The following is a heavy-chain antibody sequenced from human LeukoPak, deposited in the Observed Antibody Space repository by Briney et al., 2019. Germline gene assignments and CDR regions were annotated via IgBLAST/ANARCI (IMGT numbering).Heavy chain of an antibody. D-gene: IGHD5-18*01. CDR3: ARGLSRGYSYGYGY. Sequence: RASETLSLTCAVYGGSFSGYYWSWIRQPPGKGLEWIGEINHSGSTNYNPSLKSRVTISVDTSKNQFSLKLSSVTAADTAVYYCARGLSRGYSYGYGYWGQGTLVTVSS. V-gene: IGHV4-34*01. CDR1: GGSFSGYY. CDR2: INHSGST. J-gene: IGHJ4*02.